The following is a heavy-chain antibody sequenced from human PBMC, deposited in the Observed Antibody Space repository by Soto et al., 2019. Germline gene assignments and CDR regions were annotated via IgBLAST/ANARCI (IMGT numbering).Heavy chain of an antibody. D-gene: IGHD2-2*01. CDR3: ARASVLGYCSSTSCYGSEGFDY. V-gene: IGHV4-31*03. J-gene: IGHJ4*02. CDR1: GGSISGGGYY. Sequence: QVQLQESGPGLVKPSQTLSLTCTVSGGSISGGGYYWSWIRQHPGKGLEWIGYIYYSGSTYYNPSLKSRVTISVDTSKNQFSLKLSSVTAADTAVYYCARASVLGYCSSTSCYGSEGFDYWGQGTLVTVSS. CDR2: IYYSGST.